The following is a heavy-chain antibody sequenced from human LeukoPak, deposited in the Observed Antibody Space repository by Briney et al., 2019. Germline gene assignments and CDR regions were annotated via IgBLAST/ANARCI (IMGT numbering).Heavy chain of an antibody. CDR2: ISAYTADT. J-gene: IGHJ4*02. CDR1: GFSFSTYG. CDR3: AENFPESSWQYI. Sequence: GASVKLSCKASGFSFSTYGITWVRQAPGQGLEWLGYISAYTADTNYAQKFQGRVTMTTDTSTTTAYLEMRSLRSDDSAVLFWAENFPESSWQYIWGPGTQVIVSS. D-gene: IGHD3-9*01. V-gene: IGHV1-18*01.